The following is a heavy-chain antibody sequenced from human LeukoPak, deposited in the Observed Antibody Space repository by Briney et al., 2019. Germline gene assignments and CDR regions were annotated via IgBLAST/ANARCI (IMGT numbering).Heavy chain of an antibody. D-gene: IGHD1-26*01. Sequence: GGSLKISCKGSGYSFTSYWIAWVRQMPGKGLEWMGIIFPDDSDTKYSPSFQGQVTFSADKSISTAYLQWSSLKASDTAMYYCARLRWSYPYYFDYWGQGTLVTVSS. V-gene: IGHV5-51*01. CDR2: IFPDDSDT. CDR3: ARLRWSYPYYFDY. J-gene: IGHJ4*02. CDR1: GYSFTSYW.